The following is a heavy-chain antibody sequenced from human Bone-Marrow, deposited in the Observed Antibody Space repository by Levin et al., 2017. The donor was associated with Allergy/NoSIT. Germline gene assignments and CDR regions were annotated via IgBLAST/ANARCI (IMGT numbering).Heavy chain of an antibody. Sequence: SLKISCAASGFTFDDYAMHWVRQAPGKGLEWVSGISWNSGSIGYADSVKGRFTISRDNAKNSLYLQMNSLRAEDTALYYCAKAMLGGVIVIREKRDDDYGMDVWGQGTTVTVSS. CDR1: GFTFDDYA. D-gene: IGHD3-16*02. CDR2: ISWNSGSI. CDR3: AKAMLGGVIVIREKRDDDYGMDV. V-gene: IGHV3-9*01. J-gene: IGHJ6*02.